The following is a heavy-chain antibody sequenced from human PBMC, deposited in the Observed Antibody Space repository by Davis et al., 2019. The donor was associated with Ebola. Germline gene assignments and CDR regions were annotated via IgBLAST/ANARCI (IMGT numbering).Heavy chain of an antibody. J-gene: IGHJ5*02. CDR1: GFTFSSYW. V-gene: IGHV3-7*01. D-gene: IGHD3-22*01. CDR3: ARWVEDYYDSSGYSRSQTKFDP. CDR2: IKQDGSEK. Sequence: GGSLRLSCAASGFTFSSYWMSWVRQAPGKGLEWVANIKQDGSEKYYVDSVKGRFTISRDNAKNSLYLQMNSLRAEDTAVYYCARWVEDYYDSSGYSRSQTKFDPWGQGTLVTVSS.